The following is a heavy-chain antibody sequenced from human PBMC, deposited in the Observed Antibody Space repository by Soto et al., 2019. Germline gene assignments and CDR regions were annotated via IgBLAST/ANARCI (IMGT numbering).Heavy chain of an antibody. CDR3: ARKRTGYCSGGSCFSRWFDP. Sequence: QVTLKESGPVLVKPTETLTLTCTVSGFSLSNARMGVSWIRQPPGKALEWLASIFSNDEKSYSTSLKSRLTISKDTSKSQVVLTMTNIDPRDTATYYCARKRTGYCSGGSCFSRWFDPWGQGTLVTVSS. D-gene: IGHD2-15*01. V-gene: IGHV2-26*01. CDR2: IFSNDEK. CDR1: GFSLSNARMG. J-gene: IGHJ5*02.